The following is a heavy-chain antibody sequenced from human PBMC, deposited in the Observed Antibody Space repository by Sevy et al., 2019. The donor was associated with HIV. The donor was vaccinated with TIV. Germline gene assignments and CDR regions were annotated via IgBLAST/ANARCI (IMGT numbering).Heavy chain of an antibody. D-gene: IGHD3-22*01. CDR3: ATTREYYYDNSGYFDY. CDR2: FDPEDGET. Sequence: ASVKVSCKVFGYTLTELSMHWVRQTPRKGLEWMGSFDPEDGETIYAQVFQGRVTMTEDTSTDTAYMDLSSLRSDDTAVYYCATTREYYYDNSGYFDYWGQGSLVTVSS. J-gene: IGHJ4*02. V-gene: IGHV1-24*01. CDR1: GYTLTELS.